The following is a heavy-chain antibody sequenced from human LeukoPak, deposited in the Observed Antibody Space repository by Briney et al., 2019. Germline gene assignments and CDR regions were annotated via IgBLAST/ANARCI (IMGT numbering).Heavy chain of an antibody. CDR1: GFTFSSYS. D-gene: IGHD5-12*01. V-gene: IGHV3-48*01. Sequence: GGSLRLSCAASGFTFSSYSMNWVRQARGKGLEWVSYISSSSSTIYYADSVKGRFTISRDNAKNSLYLQMNSLRAEDTAVYYCARPPTKGYYYYGMDVWGQGTTVTVSS. J-gene: IGHJ6*02. CDR3: ARPPTKGYYYYGMDV. CDR2: ISSSSSTI.